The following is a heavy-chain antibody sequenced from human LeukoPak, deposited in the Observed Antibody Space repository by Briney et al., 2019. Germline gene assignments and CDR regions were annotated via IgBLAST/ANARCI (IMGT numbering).Heavy chain of an antibody. CDR1: GYTFAGYY. J-gene: IGHJ4*02. V-gene: IGHV1-2*06. CDR2: INPNSGGT. Sequence: GASVKVSCKAPGYTFAGYYMHWVRQAPGQGLEWMGRINPNSGGTNYAQKFQGRVTMTRDTSISTAYMELSRLRSDDTAVYYCARAKVSYGDSTIVFDYWGQGTLVTVSS. CDR3: ARAKVSYGDSTIVFDY. D-gene: IGHD4-17*01.